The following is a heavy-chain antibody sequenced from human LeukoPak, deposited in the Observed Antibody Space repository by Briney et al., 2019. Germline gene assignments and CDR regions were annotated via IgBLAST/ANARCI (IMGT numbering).Heavy chain of an antibody. CDR1: GFTFSDYW. J-gene: IGHJ4*02. V-gene: IGHV3-7*01. CDR3: ARRLLRGQNFDY. Sequence: GGSLRLSCGTSGFTFSDYWMSWFRQAPGQGLEWVASIKDDGSDKYYLDSVRGRFTISRDNAEDALYLQLDDLRAEDTAVFCCARRLLRGQNFDYWGQGALVTVSS. CDR2: IKDDGSDK.